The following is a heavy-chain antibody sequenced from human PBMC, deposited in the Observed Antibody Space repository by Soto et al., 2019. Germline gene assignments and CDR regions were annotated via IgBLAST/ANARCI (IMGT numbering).Heavy chain of an antibody. Sequence: SETLSLTCAVYGGSFSGYYWSWIRQPPGKGLEWIGEINHSGSTNYNPSLKSRVTISVDTSKNQFSLKLSSVTAADTAVYYCARGADGSGSHYYYYGMDVWGQGTTVTVSS. V-gene: IGHV4-34*01. CDR1: GGSFSGYY. CDR2: INHSGST. J-gene: IGHJ6*02. D-gene: IGHD3-10*01. CDR3: ARGADGSGSHYYYYGMDV.